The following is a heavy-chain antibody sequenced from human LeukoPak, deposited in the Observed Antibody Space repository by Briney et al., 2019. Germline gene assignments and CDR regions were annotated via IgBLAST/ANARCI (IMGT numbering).Heavy chain of an antibody. CDR1: GGSFSGYY. CDR3: ARGWRVTMVQRGNYYYGMDV. CDR2: INHSGST. J-gene: IGHJ6*04. V-gene: IGHV4-34*01. Sequence: PSETLSLTCAVYGGSFSGYYWSWIRQPPGKGLEWIGEINHSGSTNYNPSLKSRVTISVDTSKNQFSLKLSSVTAADTAVYCCARGWRVTMVQRGNYYYGMDVWGKGTTVTVSS. D-gene: IGHD3-10*01.